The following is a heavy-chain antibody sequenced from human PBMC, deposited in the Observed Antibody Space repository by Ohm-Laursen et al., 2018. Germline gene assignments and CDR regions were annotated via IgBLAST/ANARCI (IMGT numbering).Heavy chain of an antibody. Sequence: SLRLSCTASGFTFDDYGMSWVRQAPGKGLEWVSGINWNGGSTGYADSVKGRFTISRDNAKNSPYLQVSSLTSEDTAFYYCAKAHGISVTTTPDFWGQGTLVTVSS. J-gene: IGHJ4*02. CDR2: INWNGGST. CDR3: AKAHGISVTTTPDF. CDR1: GFTFDDYG. V-gene: IGHV3-20*04. D-gene: IGHD6-19*01.